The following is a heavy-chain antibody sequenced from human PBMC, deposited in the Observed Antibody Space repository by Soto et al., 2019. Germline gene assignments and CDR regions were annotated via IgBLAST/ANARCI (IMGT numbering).Heavy chain of an antibody. J-gene: IGHJ5*02. CDR3: ARVVVVAATVFGFDP. CDR2: ISAYNGNT. D-gene: IGHD2-15*01. CDR1: GYTFTSYG. V-gene: IGHV1-18*01. Sequence: GASVKVSCKASGYTFTSYGISWVRQAPGQGLEWMGWISAYNGNTNYAQKLQGRVTMTTDTSTSTAYMELRSLRSDDTAVYYCARVVVVAATVFGFDPRGQGTLVTVSS.